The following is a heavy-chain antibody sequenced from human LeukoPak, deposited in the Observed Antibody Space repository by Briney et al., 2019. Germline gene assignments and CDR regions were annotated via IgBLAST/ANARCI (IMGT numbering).Heavy chain of an antibody. J-gene: IGHJ4*02. CDR3: ARVSYYDFWSGTIHYFDY. CDR2: IKQDGSEK. D-gene: IGHD3-3*01. Sequence: GGSLRLSCGASGFTFSSYWMSWVRQAPGKGREWVANIKQDGSEKYYVDSVKGRFTISRDNAKNSLYLQMNSLRAQDTAVYYCARVSYYDFWSGTIHYFDYWGQGTLVTVSS. V-gene: IGHV3-7*01. CDR1: GFTFSSYW.